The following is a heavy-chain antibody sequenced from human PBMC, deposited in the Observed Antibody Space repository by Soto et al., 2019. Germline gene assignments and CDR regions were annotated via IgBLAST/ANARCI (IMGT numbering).Heavy chain of an antibody. CDR3: ARDGWVTTYRFHS. CDR2: IDVDTGNT. Sequence: QVLLVQSGAEVKKPGASVKVSCKASGHRFTGYGMHWVRQAPGQRLEWMGWIDVDTGNTRNSQKYQGRVTITMDTSASTAYMDLCSLRSEDMAVYYCARDGWVTTYRFHSCGQGTLVTVSS. CDR1: GHRFTGYG. D-gene: IGHD4-17*01. V-gene: IGHV1-3*01. J-gene: IGHJ5*01.